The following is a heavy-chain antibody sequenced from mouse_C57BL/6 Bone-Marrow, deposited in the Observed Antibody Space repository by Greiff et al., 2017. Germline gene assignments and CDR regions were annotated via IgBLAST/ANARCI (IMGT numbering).Heavy chain of an antibody. CDR3: TTARDLFAY. Sequence: EVKLVESGAELVRPGASVKLSCTASGFNIKDDYMHWVKQRPEQGLEWIGWIDPENGDTEYASKFQGKATITADTSSNTAYLQLSSLTSEDTAVYYCTTARDLFAYWGQGTLVTVSA. V-gene: IGHV14-4*01. CDR2: IDPENGDT. CDR1: GFNIKDDY. J-gene: IGHJ3*01. D-gene: IGHD2-4*01.